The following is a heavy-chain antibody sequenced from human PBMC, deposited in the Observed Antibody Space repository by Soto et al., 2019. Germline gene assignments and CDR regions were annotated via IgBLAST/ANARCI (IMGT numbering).Heavy chain of an antibody. CDR2: IYYSGST. CDR1: GGSISSGDYY. Sequence: PSETLSLTCTVSGGSISSGDYYWSWIRQPPGKGLEWIGYIYYSGSTYYNPSLKSRVTISVDTSKNQFSLKLSSVTAADTAVYYCARVDVTTVFVDYWGQGTLVTVSS. CDR3: ARVDVTTVFVDY. J-gene: IGHJ4*02. V-gene: IGHV4-30-4*01. D-gene: IGHD4-17*01.